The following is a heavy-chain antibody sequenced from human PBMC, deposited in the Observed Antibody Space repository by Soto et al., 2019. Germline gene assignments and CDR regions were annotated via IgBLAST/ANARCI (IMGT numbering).Heavy chain of an antibody. D-gene: IGHD3-16*01. CDR2: INAGNGNT. Sequence: QVQLVQSGAEVKKPGASVKVSCKASGYTFTSYAMHWVRQAPGQRLKWMGWINAGNGNTKYSQKFQGRVTITRDTSASTAYMELSSLRSEDTAVYYCARVGALYYYYYMDVWGKGTTVTVSS. CDR1: GYTFTSYA. J-gene: IGHJ6*03. CDR3: ARVGALYYYYYMDV. V-gene: IGHV1-3*01.